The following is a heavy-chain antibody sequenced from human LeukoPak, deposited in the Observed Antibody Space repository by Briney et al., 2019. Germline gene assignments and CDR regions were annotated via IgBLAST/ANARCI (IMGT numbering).Heavy chain of an antibody. CDR2: INHSGST. V-gene: IGHV4-34*01. CDR3: ARDTRGVALGPNDY. CDR1: GGSFSGYY. J-gene: IGHJ4*02. Sequence: SETLSLTCAVYGGSFSGYYWSWIRQPPGKGLEWIGEINHSGSTNYNPSLKSRVTISVDTSKNQFSLKLSSVTAADTAVYYCARDTRGVALGPNDYWGQGTLVTVSS. D-gene: IGHD3-3*01.